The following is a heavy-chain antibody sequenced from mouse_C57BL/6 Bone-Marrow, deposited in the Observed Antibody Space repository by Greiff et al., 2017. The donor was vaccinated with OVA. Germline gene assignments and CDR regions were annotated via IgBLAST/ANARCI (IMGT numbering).Heavy chain of an antibody. J-gene: IGHJ2*01. D-gene: IGHD4-1*01. V-gene: IGHV1-59*01. CDR2: IDPSDSYT. CDR1: GYTFTSYW. Sequence: QVQLKQPGAELVRPGTSVKLSCKASGYTFTSYWMHWVKQRPGQGLEWIGVIDPSDSYTNYNQKFKGKATLTVDTSSSTAYMQLSSLTSEDSAVYYCARVWDLDYWGQGTTLTVSS. CDR3: ARVWDLDY.